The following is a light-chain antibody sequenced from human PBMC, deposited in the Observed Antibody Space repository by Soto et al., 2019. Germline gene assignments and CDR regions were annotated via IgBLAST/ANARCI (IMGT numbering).Light chain of an antibody. V-gene: IGLV2-14*01. CDR2: DVN. CDR1: TSDIHDFNS. CDR3: TSYTGKNSLV. Sequence: QSALAQPASVSGSPGQSITISCSGPTSDIHDFNSISWYRHHPGKAPRLIVYDVNKRPSGISPRFSGSKSGLTASLTISGLQGEDEADDFSTSYTGKNSLVFGTGTKVTVL. J-gene: IGLJ1*01.